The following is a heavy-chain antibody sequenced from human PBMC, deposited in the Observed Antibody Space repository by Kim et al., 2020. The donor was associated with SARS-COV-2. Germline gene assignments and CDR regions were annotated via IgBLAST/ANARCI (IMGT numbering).Heavy chain of an antibody. CDR1: GGSISSYY. J-gene: IGHJ4*02. V-gene: IGHV4-59*01. Sequence: SETLSLTCTVSGGSISSYYWSWIRQPPGKGLEWIGYIYYSGSTNYNPSLKSRVTISVDTSKNQFSLKLSSVTAADTAVYYCARGGVAVTPRKSHFDYWGQGTLVTVSS. CDR3: ARGGVAVTPRKSHFDY. CDR2: IYYSGST. D-gene: IGHD6-19*01.